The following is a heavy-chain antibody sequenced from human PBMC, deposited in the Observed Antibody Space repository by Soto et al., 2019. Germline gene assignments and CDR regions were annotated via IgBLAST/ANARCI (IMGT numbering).Heavy chain of an antibody. CDR1: GGSISSYY. D-gene: IGHD3-22*01. Sequence: SETLSLTCTVSGGSISSYYWSWIRQPPGKGLEWIGYIYYSGSTNYNPSLKSRVTISVDTSKNQFSLKLSSVTEDTGIYYCTTDSYSSMIVVRFDYWGHGTLVTVSS. V-gene: IGHV4-59*01. J-gene: IGHJ4*01. CDR2: IYYSGST. CDR3: TTDSYSSMIVVRFDY.